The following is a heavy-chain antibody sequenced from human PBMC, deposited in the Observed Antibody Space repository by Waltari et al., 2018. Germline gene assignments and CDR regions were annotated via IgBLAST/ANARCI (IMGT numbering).Heavy chain of an antibody. V-gene: IGHV4-61*09. D-gene: IGHD6-19*01. CDR2: IYTSGST. CDR1: GGSISSGSYY. J-gene: IGHJ4*02. CDR3: ARVSHSGWYFDY. Sequence: QVQLQESGPGLVKPSQTLSLTCTVSGGSISSGSYYWSWIRQPAGKGLEWIGYIYTSGSTNYNPSLKSRVTISVDTSKNQFSLKLSSVTAADTAVYYCARVSHSGWYFDYWGQGTLVTVSS.